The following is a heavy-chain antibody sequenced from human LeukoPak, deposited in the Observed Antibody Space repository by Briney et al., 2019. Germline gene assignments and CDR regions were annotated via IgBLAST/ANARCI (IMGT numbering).Heavy chain of an antibody. D-gene: IGHD6-13*01. J-gene: IGHJ4*02. Sequence: KAGGSLRLSCAASGFTFSDYYMSWIRQAPGKGLEWVSYISSSGSPISYADSVEGRFTISRDNAKNSLYLQMNSLRAEDTAVYYCARAGTIVAAGTCDYWGQGTLVTVSS. CDR2: ISSSGSPI. CDR1: GFTFSDYY. CDR3: ARAGTIVAAGTCDY. V-gene: IGHV3-11*01.